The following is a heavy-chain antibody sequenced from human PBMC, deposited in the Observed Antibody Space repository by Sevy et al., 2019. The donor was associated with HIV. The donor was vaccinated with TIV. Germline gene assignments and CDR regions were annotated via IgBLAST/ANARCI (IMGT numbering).Heavy chain of an antibody. CDR3: ARVGALSHRSWFDP. CDR1: GGTFSSYA. Sequence: ASVKVSFKASGGTFSSYAISWVRQAPGQGLEWMGGIIPIFGTANYAQKFQGRVTITADESTSTAYMELSSLRSEDTAVYYCARVGALSHRSWFDPWGQGTLVTVSS. D-gene: IGHD3-16*01. CDR2: IIPIFGTA. J-gene: IGHJ5*02. V-gene: IGHV1-69*13.